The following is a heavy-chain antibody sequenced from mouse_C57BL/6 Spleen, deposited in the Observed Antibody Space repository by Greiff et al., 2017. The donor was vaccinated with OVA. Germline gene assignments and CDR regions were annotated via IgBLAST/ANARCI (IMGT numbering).Heavy chain of an antibody. CDR2: ILPGSGST. J-gene: IGHJ4*01. CDR3: ARWPGYYAMDY. V-gene: IGHV1-9*01. Sequence: QVQLQQSGAELMKPGASVKLSCKATGYTFTGYWIEWVKQRPGHGLEWIGEILPGSGSTNYNKKFKGNATCTAESSSNTAYLLLSSLTTEDSAIYYCARWPGYYAMDYWGQGTSVTVSS. CDR1: GYTFTGYW.